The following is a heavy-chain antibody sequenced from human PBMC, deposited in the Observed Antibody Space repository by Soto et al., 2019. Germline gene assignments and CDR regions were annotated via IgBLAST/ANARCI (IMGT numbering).Heavy chain of an antibody. J-gene: IGHJ4*02. V-gene: IGHV1-58*01. D-gene: IGHD3-22*01. CDR2: IVVGSGNT. Sequence: SVKVSCKASGFTFTSSAVQWARQARGQRLEWIGWIVVGSGNTNYAQKFQERVTITRDMSTSTAYMELSSLRSEDTAVYYCAAADLTYYYDSSGYSFDYWGQGTLVTVSS. CDR1: GFTFTSSA. CDR3: AAADLTYYYDSSGYSFDY.